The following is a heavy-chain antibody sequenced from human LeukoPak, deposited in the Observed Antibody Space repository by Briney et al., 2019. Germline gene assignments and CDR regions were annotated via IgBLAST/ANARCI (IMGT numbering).Heavy chain of an antibody. Sequence: GGSLRLSCAASGFTFSSYGMHWVRQAPGKGLEWVVVIWYDGSNKYYADSVKGRFTISRDNSKNTLYLQKNSLRAEDTAVYYCARDGYSSSFGMDVWGQGTTVTVSS. V-gene: IGHV3-33*01. J-gene: IGHJ6*02. CDR2: IWYDGSNK. CDR1: GFTFSSYG. CDR3: ARDGYSSSFGMDV. D-gene: IGHD6-13*01.